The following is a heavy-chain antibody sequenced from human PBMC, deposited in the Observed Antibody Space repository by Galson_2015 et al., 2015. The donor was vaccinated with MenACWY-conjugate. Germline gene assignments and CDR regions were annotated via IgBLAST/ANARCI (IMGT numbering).Heavy chain of an antibody. CDR1: GVSITAHY. J-gene: IGHJ4*02. CDR2: NYYSGGT. D-gene: IGHD2-8*01. CDR3: AKLRGNTLIMD. Sequence: ETLSLTCSVSGVSITAHYWSWIRQPPGKGLEWIGYNYYSGGTSYNPSLKSRVTISIDTSKNQFSLKLSSVTAADTAVYFCAKLRGNTLIMDWGQGTLVTVPS. V-gene: IGHV4-59*08.